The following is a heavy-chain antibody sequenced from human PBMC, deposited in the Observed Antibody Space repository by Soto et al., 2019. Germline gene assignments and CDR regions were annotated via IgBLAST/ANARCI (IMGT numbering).Heavy chain of an antibody. D-gene: IGHD4-17*01. V-gene: IGHV3-66*01. J-gene: IGHJ3*01. CDR1: GFSVSINY. CDR2: IYSGGTT. Sequence: ELQLVESGGGLVQPGGSLRLSCAASGFSVSINYVNWVRQAPGKGLEWVSVIYSGGTTHYADSVKGRFTISRDTSKNTLYLQMNGLRVEDTAVYYCAGDSTDGDFVDAFDVWGQGTMVTFSS. CDR3: AGDSTDGDFVDAFDV.